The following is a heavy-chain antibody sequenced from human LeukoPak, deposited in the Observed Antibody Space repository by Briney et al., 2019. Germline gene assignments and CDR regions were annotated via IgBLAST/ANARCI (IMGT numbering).Heavy chain of an antibody. CDR2: IYSGGST. J-gene: IGHJ4*02. D-gene: IGHD3-3*01. CDR1: GFTVSSNY. V-gene: IGHV3-53*01. Sequence: GGSPRLSCAASGFTVSSNYMSWVRQAPGKGLEWVSVIYSGGSTYYADSVKGRFTISRDNSKNTLYLQMNSLRAEDTAVYYCAREPFWSGYYSNLHFDYWGQGTLVTVSS. CDR3: AREPFWSGYYSNLHFDY.